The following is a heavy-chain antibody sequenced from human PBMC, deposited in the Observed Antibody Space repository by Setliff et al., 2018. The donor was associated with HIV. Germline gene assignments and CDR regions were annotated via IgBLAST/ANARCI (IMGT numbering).Heavy chain of an antibody. CDR3: ARSLYSGGLDY. CDR1: GFTFNSYW. V-gene: IGHV3-74*01. CDR2: VNNDGTDT. J-gene: IGHJ4*02. D-gene: IGHD5-18*01. Sequence: GGSLRLSCVASGFTFNSYWMYWVRQAPGKGLVCVSRVNNDGTDTIYADSVKGRFTISRDNTKNSLYLQMNSLRVEDTAVYYCARSLYSGGLDYWGQGTLVTVSS.